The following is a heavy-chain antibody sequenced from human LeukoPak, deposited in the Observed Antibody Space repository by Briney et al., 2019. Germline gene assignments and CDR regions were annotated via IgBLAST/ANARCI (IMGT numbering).Heavy chain of an antibody. CDR2: IYYTGST. V-gene: IGHV4-39*01. CDR1: GASISGGTYY. Sequence: SETLSLTCSVSGASISGGTYYWGWIRQPPGKGLEWIGSIYYTGSTYDNPSLESRVTISVDASKNQFSLKLSSVTAADTAVYYCARRGGSGRAFDYWGQGTLVTVSS. J-gene: IGHJ4*02. CDR3: ARRGGSGRAFDY. D-gene: IGHD1-26*01.